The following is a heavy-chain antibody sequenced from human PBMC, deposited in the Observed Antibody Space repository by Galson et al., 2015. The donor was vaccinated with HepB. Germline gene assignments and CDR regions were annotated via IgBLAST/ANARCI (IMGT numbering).Heavy chain of an antibody. CDR3: VKSRYGDYGGLGYYYGMDV. CDR2: ISSNGGST. V-gene: IGHV3-64D*06. CDR1: GFTFSSYA. Sequence: SLRLSCAASGFTFSSYAMHWVRQVPGKGLEYVSAISSNGGSTYYADSVKGRFTISRDNSKNTLYLQMSSLRAEDTAVYYCVKSRYGDYGGLGYYYGMDVWGQGTTVTVSS. J-gene: IGHJ6*02. D-gene: IGHD4-17*01.